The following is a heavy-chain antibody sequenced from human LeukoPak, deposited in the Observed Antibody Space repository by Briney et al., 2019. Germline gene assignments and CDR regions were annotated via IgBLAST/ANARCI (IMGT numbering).Heavy chain of an antibody. V-gene: IGHV1-46*01. Sequence: ASVKVSCKASGYTFTSYYMHWVRQAPGQGLEWMGIINPSGGSTSYAQKFQGRVTMTRDTSTSTVYMELSSLRSEDTAVYYCARRGYYDSSGYNQHYGMDVWGQGTTVTVSS. J-gene: IGHJ6*02. CDR3: ARRGYYDSSGYNQHYGMDV. CDR2: INPSGGST. D-gene: IGHD3-22*01. CDR1: GYTFTSYY.